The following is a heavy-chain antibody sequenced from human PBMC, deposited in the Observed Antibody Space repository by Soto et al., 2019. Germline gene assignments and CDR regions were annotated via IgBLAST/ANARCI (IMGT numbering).Heavy chain of an antibody. Sequence: GASVKVSCKASGGTFSSYAISWVRQAPGQGLEWMGGIIPIFGTANYAQKFQGRVTITADESTSTAYMELSSLRSEDTAVYYCAREIELAPLRTVAFDIWGPGPMVTVSS. CDR2: IIPIFGTA. CDR1: GGTFSSYA. J-gene: IGHJ3*02. D-gene: IGHD3-10*01. CDR3: AREIELAPLRTVAFDI. V-gene: IGHV1-69*13.